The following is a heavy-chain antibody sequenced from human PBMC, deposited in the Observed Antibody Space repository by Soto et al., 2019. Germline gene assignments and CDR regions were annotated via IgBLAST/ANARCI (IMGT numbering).Heavy chain of an antibody. CDR3: ARDKITGLFDY. J-gene: IGHJ4*02. D-gene: IGHD2-8*02. CDR2: INHTGST. Sequence: QVQLQQWGAGLLKPSETLSLTCAVYGGSFSGYSWPWIRQPPGTGLEWIGEINHTGSTNYNPSLKSRVTISVDTSKNQFSLKLTSVTAADTAVYYWARDKITGLFDYWGQGTLVTVSS. CDR1: GGSFSGYS. V-gene: IGHV4-34*01.